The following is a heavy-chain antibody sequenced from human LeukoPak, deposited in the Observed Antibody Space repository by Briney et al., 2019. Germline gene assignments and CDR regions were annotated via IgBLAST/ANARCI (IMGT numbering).Heavy chain of an antibody. J-gene: IGHJ3*02. D-gene: IGHD3-22*01. CDR3: AKDYYYDSSGYYYGDAFDI. CDR2: ICGSGGTT. V-gene: IGHV3-23*01. Sequence: GGSLRLSCAASGFTFSAYAMAWVRQAPGKGLEGVSTICGSGGTTYSADSVKGRFTISRDNSKNILYLQVNSLRAGDTAVYYCAKDYYYDSSGYYYGDAFDIWGQGTMVTVSS. CDR1: GFTFSAYA.